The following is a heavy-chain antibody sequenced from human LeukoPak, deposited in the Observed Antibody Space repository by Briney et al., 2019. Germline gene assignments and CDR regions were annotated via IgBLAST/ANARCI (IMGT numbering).Heavy chain of an antibody. CDR3: AKYGGYSYGSQLGY. CDR1: GFTFSSYG. CDR2: IRYDGSNK. V-gene: IGHV3-30*02. D-gene: IGHD5-18*01. Sequence: GGSLRLSCAASGFTFSSYGMHWVRQAPGKGLEGVAFIRYDGSNKYYADSVKGRLTISRDNSKNTLYLRMNSLRAEDTAVYYCAKYGGYSYGSQLGYWGQGTLVTVSS. J-gene: IGHJ4*02.